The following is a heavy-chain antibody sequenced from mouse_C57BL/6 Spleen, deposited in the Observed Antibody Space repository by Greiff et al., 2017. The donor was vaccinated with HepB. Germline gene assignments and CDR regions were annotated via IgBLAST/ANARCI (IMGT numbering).Heavy chain of an antibody. D-gene: IGHD1-1*01. CDR2: IDPETGGT. Sequence: VQLQQSGAELVRPGASVTLSCKASGYTFTDYEMHWVKQTPVHGLEWIGAIDPETGGTAYNQKFKGKAILTADKSSSTAYMELRSLTSEDSAVYYCTITTVVATGYYYAMDYWGQGTSVTVSS. CDR1: GYTFTDYE. CDR3: TITTVVATGYYYAMDY. J-gene: IGHJ4*01. V-gene: IGHV1-15*01.